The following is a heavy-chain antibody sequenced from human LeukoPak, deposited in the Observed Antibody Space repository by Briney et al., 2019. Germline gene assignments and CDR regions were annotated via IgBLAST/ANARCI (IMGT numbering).Heavy chain of an antibody. CDR2: INHSGST. Sequence: SETLSLTCAVYGGSFSGYYWSWIRQPPGKGLEWSGEINHSGSTNYNPSLKSRVTISVDTSKSQFSMKLSSVSAEDTAVYYCARGRYYYGSGSYYNAYYYYYYGMDVWGQGTTVTVSS. J-gene: IGHJ6*02. CDR1: GGSFSGYY. D-gene: IGHD3-10*01. CDR3: ARGRYYYGSGSYYNAYYYYYYGMDV. V-gene: IGHV4-34*01.